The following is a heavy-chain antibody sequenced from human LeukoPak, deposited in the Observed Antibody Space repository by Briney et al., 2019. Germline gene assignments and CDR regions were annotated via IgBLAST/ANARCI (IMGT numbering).Heavy chain of an antibody. J-gene: IGHJ4*02. CDR1: GGSITSSNYY. CDR3: ARGTDDSSGYLDY. V-gene: IGHV4-39*07. D-gene: IGHD3-22*01. Sequence: RTSETLSLTCTVSGGSITSSNYYWGWIRQPPGKGLEWIGSIYYSGSTNYNPSLKSRVTISGDTSKNQFSLKLSSVTAADTAVYYCARGTDDSSGYLDYWGQGTLVTVSS. CDR2: IYYSGST.